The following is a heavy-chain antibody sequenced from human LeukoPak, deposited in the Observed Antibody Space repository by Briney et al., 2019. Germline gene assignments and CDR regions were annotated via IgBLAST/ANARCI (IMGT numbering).Heavy chain of an antibody. CDR1: GGSFSGYY. CDR2: INHSGST. J-gene: IGHJ4*02. Sequence: SGTLSLTCAVYGGSFSGYYWSWIRQPPGKGLEWIGEINHSGSTNYNPSLKSRVTISVDTSKNQFSLKLSSVTAADTAVYYCARDFNLDYFDSWGQGTLVTVSS. V-gene: IGHV4-34*01. D-gene: IGHD3-9*01. CDR3: ARDFNLDYFDS.